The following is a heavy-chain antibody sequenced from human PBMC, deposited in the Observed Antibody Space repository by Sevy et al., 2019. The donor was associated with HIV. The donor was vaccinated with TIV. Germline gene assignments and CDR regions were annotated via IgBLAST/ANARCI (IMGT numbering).Heavy chain of an antibody. Sequence: ASVKVSCKASGGTFSSYAISWVRQAPGQGLEWMGGIIPIFGTANYAQKFQGRVTITADESTSTAYMELGSLRSEDTAGYYWARENILVGYAPRPGWFDPWGQGTLVTVSS. CDR2: IIPIFGTA. D-gene: IGHD2-8*02. J-gene: IGHJ5*02. CDR1: GGTFSSYA. CDR3: ARENILVGYAPRPGWFDP. V-gene: IGHV1-69*13.